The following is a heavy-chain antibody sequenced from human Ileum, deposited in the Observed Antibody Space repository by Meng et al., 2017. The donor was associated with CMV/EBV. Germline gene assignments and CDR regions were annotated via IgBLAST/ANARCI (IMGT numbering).Heavy chain of an antibody. J-gene: IGHJ4*02. V-gene: IGHV3-74*03. Sequence: ASGFTFRSNWMHWVRQVPGKGLEWVSRIVNDGSDTKYADFVKGRFTISRDNAKNTLYLQMNSLRAEDTGVYYCARGGCTSTSCLDYWGQGTLVTVSS. CDR1: GFTFRSNW. CDR3: ARGGCTSTSCLDY. CDR2: IVNDGSDT. D-gene: IGHD2-2*01.